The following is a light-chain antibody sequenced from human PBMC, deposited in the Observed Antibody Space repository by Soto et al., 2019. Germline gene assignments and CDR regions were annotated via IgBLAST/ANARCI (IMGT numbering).Light chain of an antibody. V-gene: IGKV1-39*01. CDR2: AAS. Sequence: DIQMTQSPSSLSASVGDRVTIACRASQNIFTYLSWYQQKQGKAPKLLIYAASSLQSGVPSRFSGNGSGTNFTLIISSLQPEDFATYSGQQTLRIPWTFGPGTKVGVK. CDR1: QNIFTY. J-gene: IGKJ1*01. CDR3: QQTLRIPWT.